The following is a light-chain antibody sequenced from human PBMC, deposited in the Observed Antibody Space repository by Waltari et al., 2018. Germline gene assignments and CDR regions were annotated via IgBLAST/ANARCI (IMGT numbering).Light chain of an antibody. CDR2: DIS. Sequence: QSALPKPRPVSGSPGPSVTISCPGPSVGDYNFVSWYQQLPGKVPKLLIYDISKWPSGVPNRFSGSKSGNTASLTISGLQADDEADYYCCSYAGSHTNLIFGGGTRLTVL. J-gene: IGLJ2*01. CDR1: SVGDYNF. CDR3: CSYAGSHTNLI. V-gene: IGLV2-11*01.